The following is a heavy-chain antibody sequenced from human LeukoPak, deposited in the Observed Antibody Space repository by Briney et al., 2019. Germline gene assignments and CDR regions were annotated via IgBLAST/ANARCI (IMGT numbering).Heavy chain of an antibody. J-gene: IGHJ4*02. CDR1: GFTFSSYA. D-gene: IGHD6-13*01. Sequence: PGRSLRLSCAASGFTFSSYAMHRVRQAPGKGLEWVAVISYDGSNKYYADSVKGRFTISRDNSKNTLYLQMNSLRAEDTAVYYCARDHVIAAAGTFDYWGQGTLVTVSS. CDR3: ARDHVIAAAGTFDY. V-gene: IGHV3-30-3*01. CDR2: ISYDGSNK.